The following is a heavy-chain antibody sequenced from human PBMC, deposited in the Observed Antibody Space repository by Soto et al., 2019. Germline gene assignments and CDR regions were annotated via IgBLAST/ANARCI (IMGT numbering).Heavy chain of an antibody. CDR1: GGSISSGGYY. D-gene: IGHD2-2*02. CDR2: IYYSGST. Sequence: NPSETLSLTCTVSGGSISSGGYYWSWIRQHPGKGLEWIGYIYYSGSTYYNPSLKSRVTISVDTSKNQFSLKLSSVTAADTAVYYCARGYCSSTSCYNHYYYYGMDVWGQGTTVTVSS. V-gene: IGHV4-31*03. CDR3: ARGYCSSTSCYNHYYYYGMDV. J-gene: IGHJ6*02.